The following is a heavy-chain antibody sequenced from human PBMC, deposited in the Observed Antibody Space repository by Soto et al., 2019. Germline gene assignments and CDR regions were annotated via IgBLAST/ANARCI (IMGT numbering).Heavy chain of an antibody. V-gene: IGHV1-3*01. CDR3: ARRYRSAGWLEP. D-gene: IGHD5-18*01. CDR1: GYSFATYA. Sequence: QVQLVQSGAEVKKPGAAVKVSCKASGYSFATYAIHWVRRAPGQGLEWMGWINPYSGDTEYSDPFQDRVTITRDTPATTAYMELRGLTSADTAVYYCARRYRSAGWLEPWGQGTLVTVSS. J-gene: IGHJ5*02. CDR2: INPYSGDT.